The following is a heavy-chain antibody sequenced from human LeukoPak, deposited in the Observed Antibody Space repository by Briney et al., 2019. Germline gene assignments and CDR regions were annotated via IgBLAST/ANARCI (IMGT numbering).Heavy chain of an antibody. J-gene: IGHJ4*02. V-gene: IGHV3-7*01. CDR2: IKQDGSEK. CDR1: GFTFSTYR. Sequence: GGSLRLSCAASGFTFSTYRMCWVRQAPGKGLEWVANIKQDGSEKHYVDSVKGRFTISRDNAKNSLYLQMSSLRAEDTAVYYCAKDIGSYYDYWGQGILVTVSS. D-gene: IGHD3-10*01. CDR3: AKDIGSYYDY.